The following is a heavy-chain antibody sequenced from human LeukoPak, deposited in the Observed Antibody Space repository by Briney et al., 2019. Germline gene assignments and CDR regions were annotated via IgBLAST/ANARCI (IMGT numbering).Heavy chain of an antibody. Sequence: SETLSLTCTVSGGSISSYYWSWIRQPPGKGLEWIGYIYYSGSTNYNPSLKSRVTISVDTSKNQFSLQLSSVTAADTAVYYCARDGYMYGGWGGWAAFDIWGQGTMVTVSS. CDR1: GGSISSYY. D-gene: IGHD5-12*01. V-gene: IGHV4-59*01. CDR3: ARDGYMYGGWGGWAAFDI. CDR2: IYYSGST. J-gene: IGHJ3*02.